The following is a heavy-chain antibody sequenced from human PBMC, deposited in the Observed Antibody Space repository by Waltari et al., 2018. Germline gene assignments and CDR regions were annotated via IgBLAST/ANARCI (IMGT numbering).Heavy chain of an antibody. D-gene: IGHD3-3*01. V-gene: IGHV4-38-2*02. CDR2: IYHSGTT. CDR3: ARDQRFLESLYPYYYALDA. CDR1: NFYTSDGSY. J-gene: IGHJ6*02. Sequence: QVQLQESGPGLVKPSETLSLTCAVSNFYTSDGSYSGWTRQSPGKGLVWIGRIYHSGTTHYNPSLESRVTISVDRSRNQFSLKVTSVSAADTAVYFCARDQRFLESLYPYYYALDAWGRGITVTVSS.